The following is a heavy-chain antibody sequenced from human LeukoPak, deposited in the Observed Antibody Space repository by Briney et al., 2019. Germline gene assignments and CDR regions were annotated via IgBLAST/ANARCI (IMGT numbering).Heavy chain of an antibody. D-gene: IGHD6-19*01. Sequence: SVKVSCKASGGTFSSYAISWVRQAPGQGLEWMGRIIPILGIANYAQKFQGRVTITTDESTSTAYMELSSLRSEDTAVYYCARAYYSSGWAYAFDIWGQGTMVTVSS. CDR3: ARAYYSSGWAYAFDI. CDR1: GGTFSSYA. V-gene: IGHV1-69*04. CDR2: IIPILGIA. J-gene: IGHJ3*02.